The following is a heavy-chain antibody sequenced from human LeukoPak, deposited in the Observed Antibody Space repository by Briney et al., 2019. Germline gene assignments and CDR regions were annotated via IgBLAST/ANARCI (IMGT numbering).Heavy chain of an antibody. J-gene: IGHJ6*02. D-gene: IGHD2-15*01. Sequence: SETLSLTCAVYGGSFSGYYWCWIRQPPGKGLEWIGEINHSGSTNYNPSLKSRVTISVDTSKNQFSLKLSSVTAADTAVYYCARGPRMTRTYYYYYGMDVWGQGTTVTVSS. CDR3: ARGPRMTRTYYYYYGMDV. V-gene: IGHV4-34*01. CDR2: INHSGST. CDR1: GGSFSGYY.